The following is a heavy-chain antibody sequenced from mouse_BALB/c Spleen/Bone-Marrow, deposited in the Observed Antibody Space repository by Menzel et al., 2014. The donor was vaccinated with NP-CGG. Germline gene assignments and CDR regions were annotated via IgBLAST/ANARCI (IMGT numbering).Heavy chain of an antibody. Sequence: VQLQQSGPELVKPGASVKIPCKASGYTFTDYNMDWVKQSHGKSLEWIGDINPDNGGTIYNQKFKGKATLTVDKSFSTAYMELRSLTSEDTAVYYCAREDSSGYDATDYWGQGTSVTVSS. CDR1: GYTFTDYN. D-gene: IGHD3-2*01. V-gene: IGHV1-18*01. CDR3: AREDSSGYDATDY. CDR2: INPDNGGT. J-gene: IGHJ4*01.